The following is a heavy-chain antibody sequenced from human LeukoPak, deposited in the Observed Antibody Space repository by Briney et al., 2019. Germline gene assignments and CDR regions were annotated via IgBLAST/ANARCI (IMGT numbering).Heavy chain of an antibody. Sequence: GGSLRLSCAASGFTFNNYWIHWVRQAPGKGLEWASSTSTAGSTAVYGDSLKGRFTISRDNGKNTLDLQLNSLRVEDTAVYFCTRTGYRHGMDVWGQGTTVTVSS. CDR2: TSTAGSTA. CDR3: TRTGYRHGMDV. V-gene: IGHV3-74*01. CDR1: GFTFNNYW. D-gene: IGHD3-16*02. J-gene: IGHJ6*02.